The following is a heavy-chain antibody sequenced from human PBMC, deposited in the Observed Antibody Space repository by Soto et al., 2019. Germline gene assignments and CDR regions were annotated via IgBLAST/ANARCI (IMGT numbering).Heavy chain of an antibody. Sequence: QVQLVESGGGVVQPGRSLRLSCAASGFTFSSYGMHWVRQAPGKGLEWVAVIWYDGSNNYYADSVKGRCTISRDNSKTWLDERLNSLRDESTAVHDCARSGYSKCRWDWFDPWGQGNLVTVSS. J-gene: IGHJ5*02. CDR2: IWYDGSNN. D-gene: IGHD4-4*01. V-gene: IGHV3-33*01. CDR1: GFTFSSYG. CDR3: ARSGYSKCRWDWFDP.